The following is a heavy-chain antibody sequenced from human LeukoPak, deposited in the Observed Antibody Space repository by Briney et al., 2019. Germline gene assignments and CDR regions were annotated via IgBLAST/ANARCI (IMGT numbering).Heavy chain of an antibody. Sequence: GGSLRLSCAASGFTFSNYWMSWVRQAPGKGLEWVSAISGSGGSTYYADSVKGRFTISRDNSKNTLYLQMNSLRAEDTAVYYCAKDGGYDYVWGSYRELDYWGQGTLVTVSS. CDR1: GFTFSNYW. V-gene: IGHV3-23*01. CDR3: AKDGGYDYVWGSYRELDY. D-gene: IGHD3-16*02. J-gene: IGHJ4*02. CDR2: ISGSGGST.